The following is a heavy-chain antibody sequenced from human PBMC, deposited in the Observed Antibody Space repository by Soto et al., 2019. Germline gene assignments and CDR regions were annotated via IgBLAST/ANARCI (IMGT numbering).Heavy chain of an antibody. Sequence: SDTLSLTCTVSCGSVRSGSYYCSCIRQPPGRGLEWIVSILYTGSTYYTPSLRSRVSMSVDTSKNLFSLSLMSVTAADTGLYFCTRLDTGPNNRGTDFDSWGQGTQVTVSS. CDR1: CGSVRSGSYY. D-gene: IGHD5-18*01. J-gene: IGHJ4*02. CDR2: ILYTGST. V-gene: IGHV4-39*02. CDR3: TRLDTGPNNRGTDFDS.